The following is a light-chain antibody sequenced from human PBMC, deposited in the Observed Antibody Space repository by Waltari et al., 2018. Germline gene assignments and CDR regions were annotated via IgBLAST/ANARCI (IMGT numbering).Light chain of an antibody. V-gene: IGLV7-43*01. Sequence: QTVVTKEPSLTVSQGRKVTSTCVSRTGAVTMGFNPSCFQQKPGQPPRALSDSTNNKHSCTPARFSGSLLGGKAALTLSGVQVEDEAEYYCLLYYGGAQLFGGGTKLTVL. J-gene: IGLJ3*02. CDR1: TGAVTMGFN. CDR3: LLYYGGAQL. CDR2: STN.